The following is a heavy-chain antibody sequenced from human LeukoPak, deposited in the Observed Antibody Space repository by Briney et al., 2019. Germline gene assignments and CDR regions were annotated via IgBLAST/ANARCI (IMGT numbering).Heavy chain of an antibody. CDR1: GASVSSSTYY. Sequence: PSETLSLTCTVSGASVSSSTYYWGWIRQPPGKGLGWIGSFYYSGSTYYNPSLKSRVTISVDRSKNQFSLKLTSVTAADTAVYHCARHMGTVVTGTGGDAFDTWGQGTMVTVSS. V-gene: IGHV4-39*01. CDR2: FYYSGST. CDR3: ARHMGTVVTGTGGDAFDT. J-gene: IGHJ3*02. D-gene: IGHD2-8*02.